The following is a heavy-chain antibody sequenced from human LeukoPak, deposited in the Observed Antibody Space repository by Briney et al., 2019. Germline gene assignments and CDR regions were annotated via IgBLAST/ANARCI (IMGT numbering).Heavy chain of an antibody. J-gene: IGHJ5*02. CDR3: ARVSGSRVDP. CDR2: INPNTGET. V-gene: IGHV1-2*02. CDR1: GYTFTGNY. Sequence: ASVKVSCKTSGYTFTGNYMHWVRQAPGRGLEWMGWINPNTGETDFAQKFQGRLTMTRDTSISTAYMELTSLTSDDTAMYYCARVSGSRVDPWGQGTLVTVSS.